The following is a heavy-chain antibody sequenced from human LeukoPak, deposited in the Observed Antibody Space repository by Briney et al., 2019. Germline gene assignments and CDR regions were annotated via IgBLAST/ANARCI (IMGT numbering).Heavy chain of an antibody. CDR2: ISYDGSNK. Sequence: GGSLRLSCAASGFTFSSYGMHWVRQAPGKGLEWVAVISYDGSNKYYADSVKGRFTISKDNSKNTLYLQMNSLRAEDTAVYYCANGRAGAFDIWGQGTMVTVSS. J-gene: IGHJ3*02. CDR3: ANGRAGAFDI. V-gene: IGHV3-30*18. D-gene: IGHD6-19*01. CDR1: GFTFSSYG.